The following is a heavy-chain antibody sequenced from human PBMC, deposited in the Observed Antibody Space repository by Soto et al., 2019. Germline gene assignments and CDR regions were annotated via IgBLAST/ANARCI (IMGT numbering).Heavy chain of an antibody. CDR1: GYTLTELS. CDR3: ARAPRGGVIIVITWAQIDY. Sequence: GASVKVSCKVSGYTLTELSMHWVRQAPGKGLEWMGIISPDGGSTRYSQKFQARITMTRDTSTSTVYMELSSLRSEDTAIYYCARAPRGGVIIVITWAQIDYWGQGTLVTVSS. CDR2: ISPDGGST. D-gene: IGHD3-10*01. J-gene: IGHJ4*02. V-gene: IGHV1-46*01.